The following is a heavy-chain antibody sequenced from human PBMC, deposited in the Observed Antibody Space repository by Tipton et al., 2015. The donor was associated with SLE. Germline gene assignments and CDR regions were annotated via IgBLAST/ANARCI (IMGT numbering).Heavy chain of an antibody. CDR3: ARGKAGDSYYCYYMDV. CDR2: IYYSGST. V-gene: IGHV4-59*01. J-gene: IGHJ6*03. D-gene: IGHD7-27*01. CDR1: GGSISSYY. Sequence: LRLSCTVSGGSISSYYWSWIRQPPGKGLGWIGYIYYSGSTNYNPSLKSRVTISVDTSKNQFSLKLSSVTAADTAVYYCARGKAGDSYYCYYMDVWGKGTTVTVSS.